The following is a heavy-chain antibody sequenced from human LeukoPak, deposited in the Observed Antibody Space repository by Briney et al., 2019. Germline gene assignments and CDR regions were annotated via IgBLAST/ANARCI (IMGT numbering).Heavy chain of an antibody. Sequence: PGGSLRLSCAASGFTFSTYGMHWVRQAPGKGLEWVAVISYDGSNKYYADSVKGRFTISRDSSKNTLYLQMNSLRAEDTAVYYCANREYHLPALYWGQGTLVTVSS. CDR1: GFTFSTYG. J-gene: IGHJ4*02. CDR2: ISYDGSNK. V-gene: IGHV3-30*18. CDR3: ANREYHLPALY. D-gene: IGHD2-2*01.